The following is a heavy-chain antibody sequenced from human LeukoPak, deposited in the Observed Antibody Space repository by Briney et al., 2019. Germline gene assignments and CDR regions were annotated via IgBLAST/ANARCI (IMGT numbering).Heavy chain of an antibody. CDR2: ISHYNGYT. CDR3: ARAKTVAGTGYYYYMDV. D-gene: IGHD6-19*01. Sequence: GASVKVSCKASGYTFANYGINWARQAPGQGLEWVGYISHYNGYTNYAQKFQGRVTITRNTSISTAYMELSSLRSEDTAVYYCARAKTVAGTGYYYYMDVWGKGTTVTVSS. CDR1: GYTFANYG. V-gene: IGHV1-8*03. J-gene: IGHJ6*03.